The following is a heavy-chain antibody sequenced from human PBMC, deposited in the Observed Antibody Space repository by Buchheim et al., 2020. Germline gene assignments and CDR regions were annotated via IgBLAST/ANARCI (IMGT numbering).Heavy chain of an antibody. CDR3: TRSANFFRGMDV. CDR2: INPDGSDT. Sequence: EERLVESGGGLGQPGGSLRLSCAASGFTFSSDWMHWVRQAPGKGLVWVSRINPDGSDTTYADSVKGRFTIPRENGRNTLSLQMNSLRGEDTAIYYCTRSANFFRGMDVWGQGTT. D-gene: IGHD2-15*01. V-gene: IGHV3-74*01. CDR1: GFTFSSDW. J-gene: IGHJ6*02.